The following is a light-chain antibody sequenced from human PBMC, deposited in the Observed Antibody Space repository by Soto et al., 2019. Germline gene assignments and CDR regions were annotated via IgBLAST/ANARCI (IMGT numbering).Light chain of an antibody. CDR1: QNISIY. J-gene: IGKJ5*01. CDR2: GAS. CDR3: QQYGSSGWT. Sequence: IVLTQSPDTVSLSPGERATLSCRASQNISIYLAWYQQKPGQAPRLLIYGASRRATGIPDRFSGSGSGTDFTLTISRLEPEDFAVYYCQQYGSSGWTFGQGTRLEIK. V-gene: IGKV3-20*01.